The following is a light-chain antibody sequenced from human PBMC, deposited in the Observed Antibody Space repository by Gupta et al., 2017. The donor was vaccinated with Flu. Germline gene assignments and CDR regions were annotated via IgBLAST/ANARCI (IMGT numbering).Light chain of an antibody. V-gene: IGKV2-28*01. CDR3: MQALQTRELT. CDR1: QSLLHSNGYNY. J-gene: IGKJ4*01. Sequence: DIVMTQSPLPLPVTPGEPAPISCRSSQSLLHSNGYNYLDWYLQKPGQAPQLLIYLGSNRAAGVPDRFSGSGSGTDFTLKISRVEAEDVGVYYCMQALQTRELTFGRGTKVEIK. CDR2: LGS.